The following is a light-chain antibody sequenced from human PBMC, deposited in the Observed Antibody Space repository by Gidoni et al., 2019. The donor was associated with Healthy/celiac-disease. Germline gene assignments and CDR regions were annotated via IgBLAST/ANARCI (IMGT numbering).Light chain of an antibody. CDR3: QSYDSSLSGSV. CDR2: GDS. J-gene: IGLJ3*02. Sequence: HSVLTPPPSASAAPGLWVTISCTGSSPNIGAGYDVHWYQQIPGTAPKLLIYGDSNRPSGVPDRFSGSKSGTSASLAITGLQAEDEADYYCQSYDSSLSGSVFGGGTKLTVL. V-gene: IGLV1-40*01. CDR1: SPNIGAGYD.